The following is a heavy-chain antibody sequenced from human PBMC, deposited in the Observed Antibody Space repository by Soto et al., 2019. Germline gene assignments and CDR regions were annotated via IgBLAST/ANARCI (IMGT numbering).Heavy chain of an antibody. D-gene: IGHD5-18*01. CDR2: IKQDGSEK. CDR3: ASGYSYGDFDY. V-gene: IGHV3-7*05. Sequence: GGSLRLSCAASGFTFSSYWMSWVRQAPGKGLEWVANIKQDGSEKYYVDSVKGRFTISRDNAKNSLYLQMNSLRAEDTAVYYCASGYSYGDFDYWGQGTLVTVSS. CDR1: GFTFSSYW. J-gene: IGHJ4*02.